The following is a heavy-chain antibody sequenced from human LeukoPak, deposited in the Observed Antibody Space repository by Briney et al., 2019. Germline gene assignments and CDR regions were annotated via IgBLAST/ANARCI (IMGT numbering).Heavy chain of an antibody. J-gene: IGHJ4*02. Sequence: SETLSLTCTVPGGSISSYYWSWIRQPPGKGLEWIGSIYYSGSTYYNPSLKSRVTISVDTSKNQFSLKLSSVTAADTAVYYCARLHYGGNFGFVAYWGQGTLVTVSS. CDR3: ARLHYGGNFGFVAY. CDR2: IYYSGST. CDR1: GGSISSYY. V-gene: IGHV4-39*01. D-gene: IGHD4-23*01.